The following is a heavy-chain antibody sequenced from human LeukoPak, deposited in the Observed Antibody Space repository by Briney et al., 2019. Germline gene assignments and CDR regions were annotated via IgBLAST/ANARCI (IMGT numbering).Heavy chain of an antibody. CDR3: ARATVLRYFDWLSLPCYYFDY. Sequence: SQTLSLTCAVSGGSISSGDYYWSWIRQPPGKGLEWIGYIYYSGSTYYNPSLKSRVTISVDTSKNQFSLKLSSVTAADTAVYYCARATVLRYFDWLSLPCYYFDYWGQGTLVTVSS. V-gene: IGHV4-30-4*08. CDR1: GGSISSGDYY. J-gene: IGHJ4*02. CDR2: IYYSGST. D-gene: IGHD3-9*01.